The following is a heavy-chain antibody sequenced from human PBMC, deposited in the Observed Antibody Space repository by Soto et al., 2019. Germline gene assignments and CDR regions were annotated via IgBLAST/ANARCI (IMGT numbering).Heavy chain of an antibody. J-gene: IGHJ6*02. D-gene: IGHD3-16*01. V-gene: IGHV1-69*06. CDR3: ARELKAGGHFGMDV. CDR2: VIPLFGTS. CDR1: GGAFSTYA. Sequence: QVQLVQSGAEGKEPGSSVKVACQASGGAFSTYAISWVRQAPGQGLEWMGGVIPLFGTSNYLPKFQGRVSIAADRSTETIYMGLIRLRFDDTAVYFCARELKAGGHFGMDVWGQGTTVTVSS.